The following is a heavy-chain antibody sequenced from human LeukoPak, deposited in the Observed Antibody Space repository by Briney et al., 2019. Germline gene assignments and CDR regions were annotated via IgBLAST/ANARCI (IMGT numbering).Heavy chain of an antibody. CDR3: ARGRTFRYSSGWRVNWFDP. D-gene: IGHD6-19*01. V-gene: IGHV4-61*02. CDR2: IYTSGST. Sequence: SQTLSLTCTVSGGSISSVSYYWSWILQPAGKGLEGIGRIYTSGSTKYNPSLKSRVTISVDTSKNQFSLKLSSVTAADTAVYYCARGRTFRYSSGWRVNWFDPWGQGTLVTVSS. J-gene: IGHJ5*02. CDR1: GGSISSVSYY.